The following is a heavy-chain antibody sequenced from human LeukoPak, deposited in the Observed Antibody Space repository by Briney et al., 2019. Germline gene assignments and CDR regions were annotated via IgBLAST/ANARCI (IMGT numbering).Heavy chain of an antibody. Sequence: ASAKVSCTASGYTFTSYGISWGRQAPGQGLGWMGWISAYNGNTNYAQKLQGRVTMTTHTSTSTAYMELRRLRSDDTAVYYCARGREWLLPSWFDPWGQGTLVTVSS. D-gene: IGHD3-3*01. CDR1: GYTFTSYG. J-gene: IGHJ5*02. CDR3: ARGREWLLPSWFDP. CDR2: ISAYNGNT. V-gene: IGHV1-18*01.